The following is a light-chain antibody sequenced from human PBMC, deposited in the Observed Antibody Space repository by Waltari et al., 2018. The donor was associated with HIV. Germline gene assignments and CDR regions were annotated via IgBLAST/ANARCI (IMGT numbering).Light chain of an antibody. CDR2: VAS. Sequence: DIQMTQSPSSVSASVGDRVPITCRASEDVRNFLAWYQQKPGRVPSLLIYVASTLHSGVAARFSGSGSGTDFTLTIDSLQPEDVATYYCQNYNSAPRTFGPGTKLEI. CDR3: QNYNSAPRT. J-gene: IGKJ2*01. CDR1: EDVRNF. V-gene: IGKV1-27*01.